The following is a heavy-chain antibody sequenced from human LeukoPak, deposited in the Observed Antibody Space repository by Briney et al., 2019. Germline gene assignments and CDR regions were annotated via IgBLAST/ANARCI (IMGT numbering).Heavy chain of an antibody. J-gene: IGHJ4*02. CDR1: GFTFSSYA. CDR2: ISGSGGST. D-gene: IGHD1-7*01. Sequence: GGSLRLSCAASGFTFSSYAMSGVRQAPGKGLEWVSAISGSGGSTYYADSVKGRFTISRDNSKNTLYLQMNSLRAEDTAVYYCAKGLAAGTDLFDYWGQGTLVTVSS. V-gene: IGHV3-23*01. CDR3: AKGLAAGTDLFDY.